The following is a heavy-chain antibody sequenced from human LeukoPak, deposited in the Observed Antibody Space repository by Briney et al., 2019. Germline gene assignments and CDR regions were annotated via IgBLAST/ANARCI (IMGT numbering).Heavy chain of an antibody. CDR2: IYYSGST. CDR3: ARDLGSSFDY. J-gene: IGHJ4*02. V-gene: IGHV4-59*01. D-gene: IGHD2/OR15-2a*01. CDR1: GGSISSYY. Sequence: SVTLSLTCTVSGGSISSYYWSWIRQAPGKGLEWIGYIYYSGSTNYNPSLKSRVTISVDTSKNQFSLKLSSVTAADTAVYYCARDLGSSFDYWGQGTLVTVSS.